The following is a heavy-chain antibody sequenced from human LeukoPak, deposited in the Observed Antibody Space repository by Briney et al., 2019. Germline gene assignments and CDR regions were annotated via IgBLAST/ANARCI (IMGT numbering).Heavy chain of an antibody. CDR2: INPSGGST. V-gene: IGHV1-46*01. D-gene: IGHD3-10*01. J-gene: IGHJ6*03. Sequence: ASVKVSCKASGYTFTSYYMHWVRQAPGQGLEWMGIINPSGGSTSYAQKFQGRVTMTRDMSTSTVYMELNSLRAEDTAVYYCARNGDGSGSYLGYYYYYMDVWGKGTTVTISS. CDR1: GYTFTSYY. CDR3: ARNGDGSGSYLGYYYYYMDV.